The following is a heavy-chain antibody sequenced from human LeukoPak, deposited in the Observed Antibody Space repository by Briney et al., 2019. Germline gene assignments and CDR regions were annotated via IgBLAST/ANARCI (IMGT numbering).Heavy chain of an antibody. Sequence: PGGSLRLSCAASGITFSSYDMNWVRQAPGKGLEWVSSISSRSTSIYYADSVKGRLTISRDNAKNSLYLQMNSLRAEDTAVYWCARDYIAYDPLDYWGQGTLVTVSS. J-gene: IGHJ4*02. CDR3: ARDYIAYDPLDY. V-gene: IGHV3-21*01. CDR2: ISSRSTSI. CDR1: GITFSSYD. D-gene: IGHD3-3*01.